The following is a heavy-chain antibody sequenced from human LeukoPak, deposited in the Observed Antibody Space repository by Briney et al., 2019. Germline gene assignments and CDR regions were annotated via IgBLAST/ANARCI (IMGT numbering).Heavy chain of an antibody. D-gene: IGHD3-10*01. V-gene: IGHV4-34*01. CDR1: GGSFSGYY. Sequence: SETLSLTCAVYGGSFSGYYWSWIRQPPGKGLEWIGEINHSGSTNYNPSLKSRVTISVDTSKNQFSLKLSSVTAADTAVYYCARGLYGSGSSRYYYYMDVWGKGTTVTVSS. CDR2: INHSGST. CDR3: ARGLYGSGSSRYYYYMDV. J-gene: IGHJ6*03.